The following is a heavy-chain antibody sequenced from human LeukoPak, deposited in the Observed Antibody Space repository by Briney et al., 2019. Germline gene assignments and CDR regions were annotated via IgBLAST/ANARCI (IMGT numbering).Heavy chain of an antibody. CDR1: GYSISSGYY. D-gene: IGHD5-18*01. V-gene: IGHV4-38-2*02. CDR2: IYHSGST. J-gene: IGHJ4*02. CDR3: ASFSGYGYYFDY. Sequence: PSETLSLTCTVSGYSISSGYYWGWIRQPPGKGLEWIGSIYHSGSTYYNPSLKSRVTISVDTSKNQFSLKLSSVTAADTAVYYCASFSGYGYYFDYWGQGTLVTVSS.